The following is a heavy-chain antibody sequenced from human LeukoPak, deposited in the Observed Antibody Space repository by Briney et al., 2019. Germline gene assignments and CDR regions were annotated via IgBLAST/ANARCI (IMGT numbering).Heavy chain of an antibody. CDR1: GFTFSSYA. CDR2: ISGSGDNT. D-gene: IGHD4-17*01. V-gene: IGHV3-23*01. CDR3: AKDHRGVTTGSYYFDY. J-gene: IGHJ4*02. Sequence: GGSLRLSCAASGFTFSSYALTWVCQAPGKGLEWVSSISGSGDNTFYADSVKGRFTISTDNSNNTLYLQMNSLRAEDTALYYCAKDHRGVTTGSYYFDYWGQGTLVTASS.